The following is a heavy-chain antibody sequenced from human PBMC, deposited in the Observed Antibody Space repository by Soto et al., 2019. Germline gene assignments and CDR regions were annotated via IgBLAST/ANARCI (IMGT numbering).Heavy chain of an antibody. CDR3: ARGVYRAYCSSTSCYEDYGMDV. CDR1: GDSVASNSAA. Sequence: QVQLQQSGPGLVKPSQTLALTCAISGDSVASNSAAWNGSRPSPSRGLEWLGRKYYRSKWYNDYAVSGKSRITINPVTSKQQFSLQMNSVTPDDTAVYYCARGVYRAYCSSTSCYEDYGMDVWGQGTTVTVSS. V-gene: IGHV6-1*01. CDR2: KYYRSKWYN. J-gene: IGHJ6*02. D-gene: IGHD2-2*01.